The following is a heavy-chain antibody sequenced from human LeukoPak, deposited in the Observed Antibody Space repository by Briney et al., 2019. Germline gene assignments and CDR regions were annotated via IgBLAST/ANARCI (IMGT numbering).Heavy chain of an antibody. Sequence: GSLRLSCAASGLTFVKHYLHWVRQATGTGLLWVSRISTDGTTALYADSVRGRFTLSRDNAKNTHDLQMTSLRGQGTAVLYWGSSEDGYIDYWGQGTLVTVSS. CDR2: ISTDGTTA. J-gene: IGHJ4*02. CDR3: GSSEDGYIDY. D-gene: IGHD2-15*01. CDR1: GLTFVKHY. V-gene: IGHV3-74*01.